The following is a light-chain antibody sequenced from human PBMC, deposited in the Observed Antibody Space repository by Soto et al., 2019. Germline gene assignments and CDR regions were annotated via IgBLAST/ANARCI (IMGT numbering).Light chain of an antibody. Sequence: QSALTQPPSASGSPGQSVTISCTGMSSDVGGYNYVSWYQQHPGKAPKLMIYEVTKRPSGVPDRFSGSKSGNTASLTVSGLQAEDEADYYCSSYAGSNSVLFGGGTKPTVL. V-gene: IGLV2-8*01. CDR2: EVT. CDR1: SSDVGGYNY. CDR3: SSYAGSNSVL. J-gene: IGLJ2*01.